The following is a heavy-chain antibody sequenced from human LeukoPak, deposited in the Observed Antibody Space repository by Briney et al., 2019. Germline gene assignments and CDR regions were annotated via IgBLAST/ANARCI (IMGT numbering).Heavy chain of an antibody. V-gene: IGHV4-31*03. J-gene: IGHJ3*01. CDR3: VRNFDSYNAFDV. D-gene: IGHD3-22*01. Sequence: SETLSPTCTVSGGSITIGGYYWSWIRQHPGKGLEWIGYIYCNGNTYYNPSLKSRLTISGDTSENQFSLKLSSVTAADTAVYYCVRNFDSYNAFDVWGQGTMVTVSS. CDR1: GGSITIGGYY. CDR2: IYCNGNT.